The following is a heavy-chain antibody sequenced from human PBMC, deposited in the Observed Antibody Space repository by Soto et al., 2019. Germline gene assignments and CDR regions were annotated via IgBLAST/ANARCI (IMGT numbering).Heavy chain of an antibody. CDR2: ISGSGANT. CDR1: GFTFTNYA. V-gene: IGHV3-23*01. J-gene: IGHJ2*01. CDR3: AKALYCSGGSCYSDGGWYFDL. Sequence: GGSLRLSCAASGFTFTNYAMNWVRQAPGKGLEWVSAISGSGANTNYRDSVKGRLTISRENSKNIVYLQMNSLRAEDTALYYCAKALYCSGGSCYSDGGWYFDLWGRGTLVTVSS. D-gene: IGHD2-15*01.